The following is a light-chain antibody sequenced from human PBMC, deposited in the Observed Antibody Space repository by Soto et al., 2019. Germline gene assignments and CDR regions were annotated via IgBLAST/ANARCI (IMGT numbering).Light chain of an antibody. V-gene: IGLV2-11*01. CDR1: SSDVDGYNY. J-gene: IGLJ1*01. CDR2: DVS. CDR3: CSYAGSYTSYV. Sequence: QSALTQPRSVSGSPGQSVTISCTGTSSDVDGYNYVSWYQQHPGKAPKLMIYDVSERPSGVPDRFSGSKSGNTASLTISGLQAEDEADYYCCSYAGSYTSYVFGTGTKVT.